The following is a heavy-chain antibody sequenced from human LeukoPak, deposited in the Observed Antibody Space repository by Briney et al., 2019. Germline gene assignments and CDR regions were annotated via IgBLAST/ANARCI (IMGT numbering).Heavy chain of an antibody. Sequence: GGSLTLSCAASGFTFNIYWMTWVRQAPGKGLEWVANIKPDGGEKYYVDSVEGRFTISRDNAKNSLYLQMNSLRAEDTAVYYCARKFLVAGNFDYWGQGTQVTVSS. CDR1: GFTFNIYW. J-gene: IGHJ4*02. CDR2: IKPDGGEK. V-gene: IGHV3-7*01. D-gene: IGHD6-19*01. CDR3: ARKFLVAGNFDY.